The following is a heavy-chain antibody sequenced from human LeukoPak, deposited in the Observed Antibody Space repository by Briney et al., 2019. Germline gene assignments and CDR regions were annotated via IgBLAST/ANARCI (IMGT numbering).Heavy chain of an antibody. D-gene: IGHD1-26*01. CDR1: GGSISSRSYC. CDR2: VHISGST. J-gene: IGHJ3*02. V-gene: IGHV4-61*09. CDR3: ASMRWELLLIPDAFDI. Sequence: PSQTLSLTCTVSGGSISSRSYCWSWIRQPAGKGLEWIGHVHISGSTNYNPSLKSRVTISVDKSKNQFSLKLSSVTAADTAVYYCASMRWELLLIPDAFDIWGQGTMVTVSS.